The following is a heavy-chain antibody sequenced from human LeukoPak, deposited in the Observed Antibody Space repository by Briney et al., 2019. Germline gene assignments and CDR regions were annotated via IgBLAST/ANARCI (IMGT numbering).Heavy chain of an antibody. J-gene: IGHJ4*02. D-gene: IGHD2-2*01. CDR3: TTDPNPLIYCSSTSCYSLLFDY. V-gene: IGHV3-30*02. Sequence: PGGSLRLSCAASGFSFSSYSIHWVRQAPGKGLEWVAFIRYDGSNKYYADSVKGRSTISRDNSKNTLYLQMNSLRAEDTAVYYCTTDPNPLIYCSSTSCYSLLFDYWGQGTLVTVSS. CDR1: GFSFSSYS. CDR2: IRYDGSNK.